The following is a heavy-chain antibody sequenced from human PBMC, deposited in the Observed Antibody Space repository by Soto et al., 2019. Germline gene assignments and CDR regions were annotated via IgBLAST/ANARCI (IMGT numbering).Heavy chain of an antibody. V-gene: IGHV1-18*01. CDR1: GYTFTSYG. CDR3: ARDPGYCSSTSCYGGVWYFDY. Sequence: ASVKVSCKASGYTFTSYGISWVRQAPGQGLEWMGWISAYNGNTNYAQKLQGRVTMTTDTSTSTAYMELRSLRSDDTAVYYCARDPGYCSSTSCYGGVWYFDYWGQGTLVTVSS. CDR2: ISAYNGNT. J-gene: IGHJ4*02. D-gene: IGHD2-2*01.